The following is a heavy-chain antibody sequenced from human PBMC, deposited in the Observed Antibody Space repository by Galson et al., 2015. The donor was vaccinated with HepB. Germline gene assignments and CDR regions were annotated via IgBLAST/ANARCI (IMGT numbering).Heavy chain of an antibody. J-gene: IGHJ4*02. CDR1: GFNFGNTW. V-gene: IGHV3-15*01. Sequence: SLRLSCAGSGFNFGNTWMNWVRQAPGKGLEWVGRLKSKTDGETTDYALPVKGRFTLSRDDSKNILYLQMNSLKTEDTAVYYYTTDPYFGDFWSWGMFWGQGTLVTVSS. D-gene: IGHD4-17*01. CDR2: LKSKTDGETT. CDR3: TTDPYFGDFWSWGMF.